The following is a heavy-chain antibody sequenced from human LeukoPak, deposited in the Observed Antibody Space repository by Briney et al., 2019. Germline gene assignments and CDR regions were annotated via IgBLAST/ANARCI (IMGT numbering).Heavy chain of an antibody. J-gene: IGHJ4*02. D-gene: IGHD4-23*01. CDR2: ISSSGSTI. Sequence: PGGSLRLSCAASGFTFSSYEMNWVRQAPGKGLEGVSYISSSGSTIYYTDSMKGRFTISRDNAKKSLFLQMNSLRAEDTAVYYCARGSPSYGGIVFDYWGQGTPVTVSS. CDR1: GFTFSSYE. CDR3: ARGSPSYGGIVFDY. V-gene: IGHV3-48*03.